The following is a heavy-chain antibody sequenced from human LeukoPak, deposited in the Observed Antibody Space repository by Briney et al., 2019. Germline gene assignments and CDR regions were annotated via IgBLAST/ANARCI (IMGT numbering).Heavy chain of an antibody. D-gene: IGHD3-3*01. V-gene: IGHV3-66*01. CDR2: IYSGGSGGST. CDR3: VRGSLASGVVVYYYYYLDV. J-gene: IGHJ6*03. CDR1: GFTVSSNY. Sequence: PGGSLRLSCAASGFTVSSNYMSWVRQAPGKGLDWVSIIYSGGSGGSTYYADSVKGRFTISRDNAKNSLYLQMNSLRAEDTAVYYCVRGSLASGVVVYYYYYLDVWGKGTTVTVSS.